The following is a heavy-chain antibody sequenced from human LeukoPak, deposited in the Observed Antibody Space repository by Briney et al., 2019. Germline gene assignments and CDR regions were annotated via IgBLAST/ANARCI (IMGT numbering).Heavy chain of an antibody. V-gene: IGHV4-38-2*01. D-gene: IGHD2-15*01. CDR3: ARGVVGVVAAIRGAFDI. CDR2: IYHSGST. Sequence: ETLSLTCAVSGYSISSGYYWGWIRQPPGKGLEWIGSIYHSGSTYYNPSLKSRVTISVDTSKNQFSLKLSSVTAADTAVYYCARGVVGVVAAIRGAFDIWGQGTMVTVSS. J-gene: IGHJ3*02. CDR1: GYSISSGYY.